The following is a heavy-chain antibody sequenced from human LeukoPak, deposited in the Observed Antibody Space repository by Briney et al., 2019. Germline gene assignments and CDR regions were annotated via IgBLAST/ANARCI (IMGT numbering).Heavy chain of an antibody. CDR1: GGSVSSGNYY. CDR2: ISYSGRT. Sequence: PSETLSLTCTVSGGSVSSGNYYWSWIRQPPGKGLEWIGYISYSGRTAYNPSLKSRVAISVDTSKNQFSLKLSSVTAADTAVYYCARVTYYYDRHFDYWGQGTLVTVSS. V-gene: IGHV4-61*01. D-gene: IGHD3-22*01. J-gene: IGHJ4*02. CDR3: ARVTYYYDRHFDY.